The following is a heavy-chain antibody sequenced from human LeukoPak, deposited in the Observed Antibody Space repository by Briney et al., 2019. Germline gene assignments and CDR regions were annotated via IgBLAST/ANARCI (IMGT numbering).Heavy chain of an antibody. CDR1: GFTFDTYT. J-gene: IGHJ4*02. D-gene: IGHD2-21*02. V-gene: IGHV3-15*01. CDR3: TTGDYTVVVTFDY. CDR2: IKSKTDGGTT. Sequence: PGGSLRLSCLASGFTFDTYTMNWVRQAPGKGLEWVGRIKSKTDGGTTDYAAPVKGRFTISRDDSKNTLYLQMNSLKTEDTAVYYCTTGDYTVVVTFDYWGQGALVTVSS.